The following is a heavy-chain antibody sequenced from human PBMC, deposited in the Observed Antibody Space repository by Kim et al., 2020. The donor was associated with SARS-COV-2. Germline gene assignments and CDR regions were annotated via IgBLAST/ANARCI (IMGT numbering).Heavy chain of an antibody. V-gene: IGHV4-30-2*01. CDR2: IYHSGST. Sequence: SETLSLTCAVSGGSISSGGYSWSWIRQPPGKGLEWIGYIYHSGSTYYNPSLKSRVTISVDRSKNQFSLKLSSVTAADTAVYYCARGGGDYYDSSGVDYWGQGTLVTVSS. D-gene: IGHD3-22*01. CDR3: ARGGGDYYDSSGVDY. CDR1: GGSISSGGYS. J-gene: IGHJ4*02.